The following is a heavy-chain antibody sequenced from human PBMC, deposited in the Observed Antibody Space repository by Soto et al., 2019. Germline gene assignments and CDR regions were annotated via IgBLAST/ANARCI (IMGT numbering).Heavy chain of an antibody. J-gene: IGHJ4*02. D-gene: IGHD6-19*01. Sequence: SETLSLTCTVSGGSISSYYWSWIRQPPGKGLEWIGYICYSGSTNYNPSLKSRVTISVDTSKNQFSLKLSSVTAADTAVYYCARVAGNYYFDYWGQGTLVTVSS. CDR3: ARVAGNYYFDY. CDR1: GGSISSYY. CDR2: ICYSGST. V-gene: IGHV4-59*01.